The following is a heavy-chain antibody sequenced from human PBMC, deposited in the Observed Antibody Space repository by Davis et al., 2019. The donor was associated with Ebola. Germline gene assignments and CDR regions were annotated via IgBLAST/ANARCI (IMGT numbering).Heavy chain of an antibody. D-gene: IGHD2-8*01. CDR1: GYIFTNYV. J-gene: IGHJ5*02. Sequence: ASVKVSCKASGYIFTNYVTHCVRHAPGQSLEWMGWIDAGNGNTKYSQKFQGRLTITRDTIASTAHMDLSTLRSEDTAVYYCARDATVYGAYNWFEPWGQGTLVTVSS. V-gene: IGHV1-3*01. CDR3: ARDATVYGAYNWFEP. CDR2: IDAGNGNT.